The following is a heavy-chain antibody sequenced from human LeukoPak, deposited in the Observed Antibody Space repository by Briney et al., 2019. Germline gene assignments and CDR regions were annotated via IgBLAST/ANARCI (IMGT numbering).Heavy chain of an antibody. Sequence: PGGSLRLSCAASTFTFSTYWMTWVSQAPGKGPEFVANINKDGSVKNYVVSVKGRFTISRDNAKNSLYLQMNSLRADNTAVYYCARDPGSSSFDYWGRGTLVTLSS. CDR1: TFTFSTYW. CDR2: INKDGSVK. D-gene: IGHD6-13*01. CDR3: ARDPGSSSFDY. J-gene: IGHJ4*02. V-gene: IGHV3-7*01.